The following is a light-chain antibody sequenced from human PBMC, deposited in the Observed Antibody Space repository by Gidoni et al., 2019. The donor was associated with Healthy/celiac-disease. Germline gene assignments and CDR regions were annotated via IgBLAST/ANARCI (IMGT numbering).Light chain of an antibody. Sequence: DIQMTQSPSSLSASVGDRVTITCRASQSIISYLNWYQQKPGKAPKLLIDAASSLQSGVPSRFSGSGSGTYFTLTISSLQPEDFATYYCQQSYSTPVTFGQGTKVEIK. CDR1: QSIISY. CDR3: QQSYSTPVT. CDR2: AAS. J-gene: IGKJ1*01. V-gene: IGKV1-39*01.